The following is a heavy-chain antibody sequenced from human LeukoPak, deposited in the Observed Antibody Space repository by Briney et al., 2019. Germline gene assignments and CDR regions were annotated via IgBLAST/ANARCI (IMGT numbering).Heavy chain of an antibody. CDR3: AAAAPGTDWLDP. Sequence: GGSLRLSCAASGFTFSSYNMNWVRQAPGKGLEWVSSITSGSSYIYYADSVKGRFTISRDNAKNSLYLQMNSLRAEDTAVYYCAAAAPGTDWLDPWGQGTLVTVSS. J-gene: IGHJ5*02. CDR2: ITSGSSYI. CDR1: GFTFSSYN. D-gene: IGHD6-13*01. V-gene: IGHV3-21*01.